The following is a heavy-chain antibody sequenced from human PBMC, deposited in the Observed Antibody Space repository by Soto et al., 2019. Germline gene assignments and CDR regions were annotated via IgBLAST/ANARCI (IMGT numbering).Heavy chain of an antibody. CDR3: ARDGSYNWFDP. Sequence: QVQLQESGPGLVKPSGTLSLTCAVSGGSISSSNWWSWVRQPPGKGLEWIGEIYHSGSTNYKPTLKSRVTISVEKAKNQLSLKLSDVTAADTAVYYCARDGSYNWFDPWGQGTLVTVSS. CDR2: IYHSGST. CDR1: GGSISSSNW. D-gene: IGHD2-2*03. V-gene: IGHV4-4*02. J-gene: IGHJ5*02.